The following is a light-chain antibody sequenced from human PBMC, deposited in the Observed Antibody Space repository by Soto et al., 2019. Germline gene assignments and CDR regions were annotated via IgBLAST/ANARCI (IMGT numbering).Light chain of an antibody. Sequence: DIQMTQCPSSLSGSVGDRVTITCQASQNINNYLNWYQQKPGKAPKLLIYDASNLETGVPSRFSGTGSGTDFTFTISSLQPEDIATYYCQQYDNLPLTFGGGTKVDIK. CDR1: QNINNY. V-gene: IGKV1-33*01. J-gene: IGKJ4*01. CDR2: DAS. CDR3: QQYDNLPLT.